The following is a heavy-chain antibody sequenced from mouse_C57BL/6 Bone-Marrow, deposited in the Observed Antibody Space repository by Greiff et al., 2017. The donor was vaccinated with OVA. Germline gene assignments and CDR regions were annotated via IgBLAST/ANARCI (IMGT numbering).Heavy chain of an antibody. CDR2: ISNGGGST. CDR3: ARFYYYGSSSYYAMDY. D-gene: IGHD1-1*01. CDR1: GFTFSDYY. J-gene: IGHJ4*01. Sequence: EVMLVESGGGLVQPGGSLKLSCAASGFTFSDYYMYWVRQTPEKRLEWVAYISNGGGSTYYPDTVKGRFTISRDNAKNTLYLQMSRLKSEDTAMYYCARFYYYGSSSYYAMDYWGQGTSVTVSS. V-gene: IGHV5-12*01.